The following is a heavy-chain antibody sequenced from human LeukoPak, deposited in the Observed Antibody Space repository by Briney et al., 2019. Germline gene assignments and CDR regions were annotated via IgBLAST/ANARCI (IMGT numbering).Heavy chain of an antibody. CDR2: LYYSRTT. CDR1: GGSISSGSHH. J-gene: IGHJ4*02. D-gene: IGHD3-3*01. Sequence: SETLSLTCTVSGGSISSGSHHWGWFRQSPGKGLEWIGSLYYSRTTYYNPSLNSRVTISVVTSKNQFSLQFNSVTAADTAVYYCARHDGRGGNTMGALDSWGQGSLVTVSS. V-gene: IGHV4-39*01. CDR3: ARHDGRGGNTMGALDS.